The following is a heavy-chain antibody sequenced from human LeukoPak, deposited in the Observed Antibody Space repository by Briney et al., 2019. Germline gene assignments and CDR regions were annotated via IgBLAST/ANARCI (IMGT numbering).Heavy chain of an antibody. CDR2: ISYDGSNK. D-gene: IGHD2-2*01. V-gene: IGHV3-30*04. CDR1: GFTFSSYA. Sequence: PGRSLRLSCAASGFTFSSYAMHWVRQAPGKGLERVAVISYDGSNKYYADSVKGRFTISRDNSKNTLYLQMNSLRAEDTAVYYCARDGYCSSTSCGGVYYYYGMDVWGKGTTVTVSS. J-gene: IGHJ6*04. CDR3: ARDGYCSSTSCGGVYYYYGMDV.